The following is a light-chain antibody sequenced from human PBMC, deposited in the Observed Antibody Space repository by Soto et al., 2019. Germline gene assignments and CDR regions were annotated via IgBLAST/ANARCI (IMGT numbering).Light chain of an antibody. CDR2: AAS. Sequence: VIQMTQSPSLLSASIGDRVTISCRMSQSISSYLAWYQQKPGKAPELLIYAASTLQSGVPSRFSGSGSGTDFTLTISCLQSEDFATYYCQQYYSIPPAFGPGTKVEIK. CDR1: QSISSY. V-gene: IGKV1D-8*01. J-gene: IGKJ1*01. CDR3: QQYYSIPPA.